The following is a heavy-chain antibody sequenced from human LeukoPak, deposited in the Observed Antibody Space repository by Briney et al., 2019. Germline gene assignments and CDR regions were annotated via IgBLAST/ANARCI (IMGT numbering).Heavy chain of an antibody. CDR2: IRYDGSNE. CDR1: GFTFSSYG. J-gene: IGHJ4*02. Sequence: PGGSLRLSCAASGFTFSSYGMHWVRQAPGKGLEWVAFIRYDGSNEYYADSVKGRFTISRDNSKNTLYLQMNSLRAEDTAVYYCARGPSEVSSGYSYGLTDYWGQGTLVTVSS. V-gene: IGHV3-30*02. D-gene: IGHD5-18*01. CDR3: ARGPSEVSSGYSYGLTDY.